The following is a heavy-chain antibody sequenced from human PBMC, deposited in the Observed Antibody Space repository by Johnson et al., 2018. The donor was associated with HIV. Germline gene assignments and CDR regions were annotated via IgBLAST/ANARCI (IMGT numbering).Heavy chain of an antibody. D-gene: IGHD6-19*01. CDR1: GFTFHDYG. CDR3: ASTSSGWFYAFDI. V-gene: IGHV3-30*02. CDR2: IRYDGSNT. Sequence: QVQLVESGGGVVRPGGSLRLSCAASGFTFHDYGMSWVRQAPGKGLEWVAFIRYDGSNTYFADSVKGRFTISRDNFKNKVYLQMNSLRTVDTAVYYCASTSSGWFYAFDIWGQGTMVTVSS. J-gene: IGHJ3*02.